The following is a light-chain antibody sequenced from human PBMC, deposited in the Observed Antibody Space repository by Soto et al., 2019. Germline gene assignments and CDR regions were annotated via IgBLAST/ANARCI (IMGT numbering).Light chain of an antibody. CDR3: GTWDSSLSAGV. CDR1: SSNIGNNY. J-gene: IGLJ2*01. CDR2: DNN. V-gene: IGLV1-51*01. Sequence: QSVLTQPPSVSAAPGQTVTISCSGSSSNIGNNYVSWYQQLPGTAPKLIYDNNKRPSGIPDRFSGSKSGTSATLGITGLQTGDEADYYCGTWDSSLSAGVFGGGTQLTVL.